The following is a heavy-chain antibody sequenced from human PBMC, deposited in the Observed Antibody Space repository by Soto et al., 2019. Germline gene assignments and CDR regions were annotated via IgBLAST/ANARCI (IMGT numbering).Heavy chain of an antibody. D-gene: IGHD1-7*01. CDR2: INSDGSST. CDR1: GFTFSSYW. J-gene: IGHJ6*03. Sequence: GGSLRLSCAASGFTFSSYWMHWVRQAPGKGLVWVSRINSDGSSTSYADSVKGRLTISRDNAKNTLYMQMNSLRAEDTAVYYCGREGRGLELRDPTRYYYYYMDVWGKGTTVTVSS. V-gene: IGHV3-74*01. CDR3: GREGRGLELRDPTRYYYYYMDV.